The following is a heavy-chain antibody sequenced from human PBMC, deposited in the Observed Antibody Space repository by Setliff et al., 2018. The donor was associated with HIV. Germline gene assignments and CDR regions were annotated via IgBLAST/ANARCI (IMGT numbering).Heavy chain of an antibody. Sequence: TLSLTCTVSGGSISAYYWSWIRQPPGKGLEWLARIDWDDDKFYNTSLKTRLTVSKDTSRNQVVLTMTNMDPLDTATYFCALDYYDSRGRFRTGEFWGQGTLVTVSS. CDR1: GGSISAYY. D-gene: IGHD3-22*01. CDR2: IDWDDDK. V-gene: IGHV2-70*04. J-gene: IGHJ4*02. CDR3: ALDYYDSRGRFRTGEF.